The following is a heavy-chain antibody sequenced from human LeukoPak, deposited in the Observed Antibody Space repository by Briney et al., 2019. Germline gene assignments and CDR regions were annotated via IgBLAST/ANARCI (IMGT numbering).Heavy chain of an antibody. J-gene: IGHJ6*03. Sequence: ASVKVSCKASGYTFTSYYMHWVRQAPGQGLEWMGIINPSGGSTSYAQKFQGRVTMTRDTSTSTVYMELSSLRSEDTAVYYCARSSGRSPDRDYMDVWGKGTTVTISS. V-gene: IGHV1-46*01. CDR3: ARSSGRSPDRDYMDV. CDR1: GYTFTSYY. CDR2: INPSGGST. D-gene: IGHD1-14*01.